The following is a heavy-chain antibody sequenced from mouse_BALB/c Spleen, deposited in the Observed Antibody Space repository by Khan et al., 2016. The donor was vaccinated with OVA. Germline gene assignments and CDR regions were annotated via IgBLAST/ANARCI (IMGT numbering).Heavy chain of an antibody. J-gene: IGHJ4*01. CDR2: INTYTGEP. D-gene: IGHD4-1*01. Sequence: QIQLVQSGPELKKPGETVKISCKASGYTFTKNGLNWVKQAPGKGLKWMGWINTYTGEPTYADDFRGRFALSLETSASTAYLQINNLKNEDTAAYFCARVGYAGTMDYWGQGSSVTVSS. V-gene: IGHV9-3-1*01. CDR1: GYTFTKNG. CDR3: ARVGYAGTMDY.